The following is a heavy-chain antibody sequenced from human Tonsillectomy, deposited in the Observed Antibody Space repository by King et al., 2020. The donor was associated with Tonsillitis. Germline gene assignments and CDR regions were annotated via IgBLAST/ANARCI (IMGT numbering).Heavy chain of an antibody. J-gene: IGHJ4*02. D-gene: IGHD5-18*01. CDR1: GYSFTTYW. CDR3: ARSDTAMITGFDC. V-gene: IGHV5-51*01. CDR2: IYPGDSDT. Sequence: QLVQSGAEVRKPGESLKISCKVSGYSFTTYWIGWVRQMPGKGLEWMGIIYPGDSDTRYSPSFQGQVTISADKSISTAYLQWSSLKASDTAMYYCARSDTAMITGFDCWGQGTLVTVSS.